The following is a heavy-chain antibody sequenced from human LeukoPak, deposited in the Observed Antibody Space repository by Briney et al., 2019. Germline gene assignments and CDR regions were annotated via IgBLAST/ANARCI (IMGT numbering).Heavy chain of an antibody. CDR2: INPNNGGT. CDR1: EYTFTGYY. J-gene: IGHJ6*02. Sequence: ASVKVSCKASEYTFTGYYMHWVRQAPGQGLEWMGRINPNNGGTNYAQKFQGRVTMTGDTSISTAYMELRSLRSDDTAVYYCARESDYPYYYYGMDVWGQGTTVTVSS. CDR3: ARESDYPYYYYGMDV. V-gene: IGHV1-2*06. D-gene: IGHD4-17*01.